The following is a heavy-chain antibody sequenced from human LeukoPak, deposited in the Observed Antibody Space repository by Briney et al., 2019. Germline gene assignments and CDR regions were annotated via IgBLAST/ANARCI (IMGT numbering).Heavy chain of an antibody. V-gene: IGHV3-30*03. CDR2: ISYDGSNK. CDR3: AREDDSSGYYYGY. CDR1: GFTFSSYG. D-gene: IGHD3-22*01. Sequence: GGSLRLSCAASGFTFSSYGMHWVRQAPGKGLEWVAVISYDGSNKYYADSVKGRFTISRDNSKNTLYLQMNSLRAEDTAVYYCAREDDSSGYYYGYWGQGTLVTVSS. J-gene: IGHJ4*02.